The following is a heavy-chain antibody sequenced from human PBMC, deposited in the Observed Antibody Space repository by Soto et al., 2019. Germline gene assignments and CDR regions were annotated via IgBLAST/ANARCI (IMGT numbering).Heavy chain of an antibody. CDR2: ISYDGSDN. Sequence: GGSLRLSCAASGFTFSSYAMHWVRQAPGKGLEWVAVISYDGSDNYYADSVKGRFTISRDNSKNTLYLQMNSLRAEDTAVYYCARAPADIVVVVAASLLDYWGQGTLVTVSS. J-gene: IGHJ4*02. CDR3: ARAPADIVVVVAASLLDY. V-gene: IGHV3-30-3*01. CDR1: GFTFSSYA. D-gene: IGHD2-15*01.